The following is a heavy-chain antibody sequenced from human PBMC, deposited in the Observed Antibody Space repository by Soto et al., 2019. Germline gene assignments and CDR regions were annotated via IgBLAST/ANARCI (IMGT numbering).Heavy chain of an antibody. V-gene: IGHV1-69*06. J-gene: IGHJ4*02. D-gene: IGHD2-21*02. CDR1: GGTFSSYA. Sequence: QVQLVQSGAEVKKPRSSVKVSCKASGGTFSSYAISWVRQAPGQGLEWMGGIIPIFGTANYAQKFQGRVTITADKSTSTAYMELSSLRSEDTAVYYCAREKTCGGDCYPLDYWGQGTLVTVSS. CDR2: IIPIFGTA. CDR3: AREKTCGGDCYPLDY.